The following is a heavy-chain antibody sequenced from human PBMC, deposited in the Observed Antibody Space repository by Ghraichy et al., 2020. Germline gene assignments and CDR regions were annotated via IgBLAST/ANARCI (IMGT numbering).Heavy chain of an antibody. Sequence: SETLSLTCSVSGYSIRSGYYWGWIRQSPGKGLEWIGNIYHSGNTYYNPSLKSRVTVSVDTSKNQFSLKLSSVTAADTAVYYCARVQDSGSGSFYEYWGQGTLVIVSS. J-gene: IGHJ4*02. CDR3: ARVQDSGSGSFYEY. CDR2: IYHSGNT. V-gene: IGHV4-38-2*02. D-gene: IGHD3-10*01. CDR1: GYSIRSGYY.